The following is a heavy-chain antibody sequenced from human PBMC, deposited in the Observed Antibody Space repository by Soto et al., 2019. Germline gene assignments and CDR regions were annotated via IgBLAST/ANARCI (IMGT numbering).Heavy chain of an antibody. CDR2: IRSKAYGGTT. D-gene: IGHD3-9*01. CDR1: GFTFGDYA. J-gene: IGHJ6*03. V-gene: IGHV3-49*03. CDR3: TRGDKVLYYDILTGYYPTWYYYYMDV. Sequence: GGSLRLACTASGFTFGDYAMSWFRQAPGKGLEWVGFIRSKAYGGTTEYAASVKSRFTISRDDSKSIAYLQMNSLKTEDTAVYYCTRGDKVLYYDILTGYYPTWYYYYMDVWGKGTTVTVSS.